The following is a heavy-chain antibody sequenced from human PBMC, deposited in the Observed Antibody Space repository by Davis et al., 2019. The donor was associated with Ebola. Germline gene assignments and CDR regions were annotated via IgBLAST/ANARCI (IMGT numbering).Heavy chain of an antibody. V-gene: IGHV1-46*03. CDR2: VNPRGGST. CDR1: GYPFIAYY. CDR3: ARLSNYYYDSSGYPGAFDI. Sequence: AASVKVSCKASGYPFIAYYIQWVRQAPGQGLEWMGRVNPRGGSTSYAQKFQGRVTMTRDTSTSTVYMELSSLRSEDTAVYYCARLSNYYYDSSGYPGAFDIWGQGTMVTVSS. D-gene: IGHD3-22*01. J-gene: IGHJ3*02.